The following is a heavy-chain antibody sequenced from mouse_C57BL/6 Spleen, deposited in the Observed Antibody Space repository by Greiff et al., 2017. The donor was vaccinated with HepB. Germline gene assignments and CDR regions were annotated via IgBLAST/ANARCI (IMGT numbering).Heavy chain of an antibody. Sequence: QVQLQQSGAELVRPGTSVKMSCKASGYTFTNYWIGWVKQRPGHGLEWIGDIYPGGGYTNYNEKFKGKATLTADKSSSTAYMQFSSLTSEDSAIYYCRIYYPGKDYFAYWGQGTTLTVSS. CDR3: RIYYPGKDYFAY. CDR1: GYTFTNYW. V-gene: IGHV1-63*01. D-gene: IGHD1-1*01. CDR2: IYPGGGYT. J-gene: IGHJ2*01.